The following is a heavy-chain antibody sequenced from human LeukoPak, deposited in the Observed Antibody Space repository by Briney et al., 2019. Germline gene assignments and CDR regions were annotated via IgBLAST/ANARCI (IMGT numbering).Heavy chain of an antibody. J-gene: IGHJ4*02. CDR3: ARDLLEWYYDY. Sequence: PGGSLRLSCAASGLTVSSTYMSWVRQTPGKGLEWVSAIYSGGSTYYADSVKGRFTISRDNSKNTLYLQMNSLRAEDTAVYYCARDLLEWYYDYWGQGTLVTVSS. CDR1: GLTVSSTY. D-gene: IGHD3-3*01. V-gene: IGHV3-66*01. CDR2: IYSGGST.